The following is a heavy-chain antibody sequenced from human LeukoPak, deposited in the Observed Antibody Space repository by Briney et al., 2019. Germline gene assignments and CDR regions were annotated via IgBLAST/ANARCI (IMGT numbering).Heavy chain of an antibody. V-gene: IGHV3-48*04. CDR1: GFIFSDYI. D-gene: IGHD5-24*01. Sequence: GGSLRLSCAASGFIFSDYIMNWVRKVPGKGLEWVSYISSSSYTIYYAGSVKGRFTISRDNAKNSLNLHMNSLRAEDTALYYCARDRGDGYLDYWGQGTLVTVSS. J-gene: IGHJ4*02. CDR3: ARDRGDGYLDY. CDR2: ISSSSYTI.